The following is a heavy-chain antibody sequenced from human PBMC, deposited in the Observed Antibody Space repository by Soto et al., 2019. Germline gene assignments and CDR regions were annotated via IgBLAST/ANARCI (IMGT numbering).Heavy chain of an antibody. Sequence: PSETLSLTCAVYGGSFRGYYWSWIRQPPRKGLEWIGEINHSGSTNYNPSLKSRVTISVDTSKNQFSLKLSSVTAADTAVYYCARAGYSSWFGGGTNWFDPWGQGTLVTVSS. J-gene: IGHJ5*02. D-gene: IGHD6-13*01. CDR2: INHSGST. CDR3: ARAGYSSWFGGGTNWFDP. CDR1: GGSFRGYY. V-gene: IGHV4-34*01.